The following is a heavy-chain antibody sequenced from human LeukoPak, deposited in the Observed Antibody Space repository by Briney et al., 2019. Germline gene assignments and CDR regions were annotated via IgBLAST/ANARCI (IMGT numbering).Heavy chain of an antibody. D-gene: IGHD4-17*01. CDR2: IIPIFGTA. J-gene: IGHJ6*02. V-gene: IGHV1-69*01. CDR3: ARGGIDYGDWKRPTEPNYHYYGMDV. Sequence: SVKVSCKASGGTFSSYAISWVRQAPGQGLEWMGGIIPIFGTANYAQKFQGRVTITADESTSTAYMELSSLRSEDTAVYYCARGGIDYGDWKRPTEPNYHYYGMDVWGQGTTVTVSS. CDR1: GGTFSSYA.